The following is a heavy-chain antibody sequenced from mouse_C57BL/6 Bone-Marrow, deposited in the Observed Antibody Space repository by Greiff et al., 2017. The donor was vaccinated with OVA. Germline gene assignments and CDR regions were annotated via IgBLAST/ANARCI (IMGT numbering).Heavy chain of an antibody. CDR3: AREVGPYFDY. CDR1: GFTFSDYY. V-gene: IGHV5-16*01. J-gene: IGHJ2*01. D-gene: IGHD1-1*02. CDR2: INYDGSST. Sequence: EVHLVESEGGLVQPGRSMKLSCTASGFTFSDYYMAWVRQVPEKGLEWVANINYDGSSTYYLDSLKSRFIISRDNAKNILYLQMSSLKSEDTATYYCAREVGPYFDYWGQGTTLTVSS.